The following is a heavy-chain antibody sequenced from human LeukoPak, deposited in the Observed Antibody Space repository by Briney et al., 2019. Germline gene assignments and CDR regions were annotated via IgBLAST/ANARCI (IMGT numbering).Heavy chain of an antibody. CDR3: AKRVNGAFDI. CDR1: GFNFGSYD. CDR2: INTDGSNT. J-gene: IGHJ3*02. Sequence: GGPLRLSCAASGFNFGSYDMNWVRQAPGKGLEYLSTINTDGSNTWYADSVKGRFTISRDNSKNTVFLHMNNLRHEDTATYYCAKRVNGAFDIWGQGTMVSVSS. V-gene: IGHV3-23*05.